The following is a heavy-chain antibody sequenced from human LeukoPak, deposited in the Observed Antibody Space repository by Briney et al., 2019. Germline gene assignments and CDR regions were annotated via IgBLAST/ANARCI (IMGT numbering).Heavy chain of an antibody. CDR3: ARASTIFGHFAY. D-gene: IGHD3-3*01. V-gene: IGHV4-39*07. J-gene: IGHJ4*02. CDR2: IYYSGST. Sequence: SETLSLTCAISGGSISVTPYYWGWIRQPPGKGLEWIGSIYYSGSTYYNPSLKSRLTISVDTSKNQFSLKLTSVTAADTAVYYCARASTIFGHFAYWGRGTLVTVS. CDR1: GGSISVTPYY.